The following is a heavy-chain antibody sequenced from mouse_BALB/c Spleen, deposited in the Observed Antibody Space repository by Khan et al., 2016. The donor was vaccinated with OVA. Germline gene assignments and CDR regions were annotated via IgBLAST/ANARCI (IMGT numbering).Heavy chain of an antibody. V-gene: IGHV1-4*01. Sequence: QVQLKQSGAELARPGASVKMSCKASGYTFTNYTMHWVKQRPGQGLEWIGYINPSSGYTNYNQKFKDKATLTADKSSSTAYMQLTSLTSEDSAVDYCVRIPVPPYFFDSWGQGTTLTVSS. J-gene: IGHJ2*01. CDR1: GYTFTNYT. CDR3: VRIPVPPYFFDS. CDR2: INPSSGYT.